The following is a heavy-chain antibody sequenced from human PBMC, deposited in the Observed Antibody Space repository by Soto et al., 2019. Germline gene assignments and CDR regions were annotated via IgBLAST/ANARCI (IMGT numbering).Heavy chain of an antibody. CDR2: ISGSGGTT. V-gene: IGHV3-23*01. D-gene: IGHD3-22*01. CDR1: GFTFSTFA. Sequence: HPGGSLRLSCAASGFTFSTFAMSWVRQAPGKGMEWVSAISGSGGTTYNADSVKGRFTISRDNSKNTLYLQMNSLRAEDTAVYFCAKDGDHDSYGYYCPGRSKTYFGMDVWGLGTTVTVSS. J-gene: IGHJ6*02. CDR3: AKDGDHDSYGYYCPGRSKTYFGMDV.